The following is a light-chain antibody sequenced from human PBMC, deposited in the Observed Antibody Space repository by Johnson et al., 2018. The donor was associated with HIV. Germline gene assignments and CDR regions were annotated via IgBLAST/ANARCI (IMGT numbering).Light chain of an antibody. J-gene: IGLJ1*01. Sequence: QLVLTQPPSVSAAPGQKVTISCFGSDSNIGNNYVSWYQHLPGTAPKLLIYEKNKRPSGIPDRFSASKSGTSAILDITGLQTGDEADYYCGTWDNSLGAHYVFGIGTKVTVL. CDR2: EKN. CDR1: DSNIGNNY. CDR3: GTWDNSLGAHYV. V-gene: IGLV1-51*02.